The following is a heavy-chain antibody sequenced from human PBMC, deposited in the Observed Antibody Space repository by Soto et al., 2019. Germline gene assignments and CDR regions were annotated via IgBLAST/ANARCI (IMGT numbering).Heavy chain of an antibody. D-gene: IGHD2-2*01. CDR2: ISGGGST. Sequence: PGGSLRLSCAASGFTFSSYAMSWVRQAPGKGLEWVSTISGGGSTYYADSVRGRFTISRDNSKNTLYLQMNSLRAEDTAVYYCAKRGYCSSTSCYAGVNYYYYGMDVWGQGTTVTVSS. CDR3: AKRGYCSSTSCYAGVNYYYYGMDV. CDR1: GFTFSSYA. J-gene: IGHJ6*02. V-gene: IGHV3-23*01.